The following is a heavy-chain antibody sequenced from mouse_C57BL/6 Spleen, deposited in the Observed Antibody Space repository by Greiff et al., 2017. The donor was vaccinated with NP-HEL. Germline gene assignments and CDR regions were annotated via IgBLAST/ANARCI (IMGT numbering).Heavy chain of an antibody. J-gene: IGHJ1*03. V-gene: IGHV1-78*01. CDR3: ARLSGYWYFDV. CDR2: IYPRDGST. Sequence: VKLVESDAELVKPGASVKISCKVSGYTFTDHTIHWMKQRPEQGLEWIGYIYPRDGSTKYNEKFKGKATLTADKSSSTAYMQLNSLTSEDSAVYVCARLSGYWYFDVWGTGTTVTVSS. CDR1: GYTFTDHT.